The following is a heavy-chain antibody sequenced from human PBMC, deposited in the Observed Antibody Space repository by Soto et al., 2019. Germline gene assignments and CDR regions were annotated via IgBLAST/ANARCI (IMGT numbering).Heavy chain of an antibody. CDR1: GYTFTGYY. J-gene: IGHJ6*02. V-gene: IGHV1-2*04. D-gene: IGHD1-1*01. Sequence: GASVKVSCKASGYTFTGYYMHWVRQAPGQGLEWMGWINPNSGGTNYAQKFQGWVTMTRDTSISTAYMEMSRLRSDDTAVYYCARGNSWNGYYYGMDVWGQGTTVTVSS. CDR2: INPNSGGT. CDR3: ARGNSWNGYYYGMDV.